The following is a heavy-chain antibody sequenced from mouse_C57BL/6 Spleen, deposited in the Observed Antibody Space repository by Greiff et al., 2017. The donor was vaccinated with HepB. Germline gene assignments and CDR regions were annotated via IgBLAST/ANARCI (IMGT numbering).Heavy chain of an antibody. Sequence: QVQLQQSGAELVKPGASVKLSCKASGYTFTSYWMHWVKQRPGRGLEWIGRIDPNSGGTKYNEKFKSKATLTADKSSSTAYMQLSSLTSEDSAVYCCARYDDGYYNYAMDYWGKGTSVTVSS. V-gene: IGHV1-72*01. CDR3: ARYDDGYYNYAMDY. J-gene: IGHJ4*01. CDR2: IDPNSGGT. CDR1: GYTFTSYW. D-gene: IGHD2-3*01.